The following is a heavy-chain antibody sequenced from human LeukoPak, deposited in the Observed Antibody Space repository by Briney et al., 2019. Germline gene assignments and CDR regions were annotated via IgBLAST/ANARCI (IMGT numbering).Heavy chain of an antibody. J-gene: IGHJ5*02. Sequence: RPGGSLRLSCAASGFTFSSYAMTWVRQAPGKGLEWVSAISGSGGSTYYADSVKGRFTISRDSSKNTLYLQMNSLRAEDTAVYYCAKGYNQWDLSWFDPWGQGTLVTVSS. V-gene: IGHV3-23*01. CDR2: ISGSGGST. CDR3: AKGYNQWDLSWFDP. CDR1: GFTFSSYA. D-gene: IGHD1-26*01.